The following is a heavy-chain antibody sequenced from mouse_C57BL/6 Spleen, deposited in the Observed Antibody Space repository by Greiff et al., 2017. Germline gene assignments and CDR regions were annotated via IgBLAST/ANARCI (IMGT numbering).Heavy chain of an antibody. D-gene: IGHD1-1*02. CDR2: ISYSGST. J-gene: IGHJ2*01. CDR1: GYSITSDY. CDR3: ASRKAMGPYYFDY. Sequence: EVKVVESGPGLAKPSQTLSLTCSVTGYSITSDYWNWIRKFPGNKIEYMGYISYSGSTYYNPSLKSRISITRDTSKNQYYLQLNSVTTEDTATYYCASRKAMGPYYFDYWGQGTTLTVSS. V-gene: IGHV3-8*01.